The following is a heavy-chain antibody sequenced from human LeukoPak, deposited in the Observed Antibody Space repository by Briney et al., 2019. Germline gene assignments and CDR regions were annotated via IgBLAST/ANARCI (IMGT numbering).Heavy chain of an antibody. CDR1: GGSISSYY. CDR2: INYSGST. Sequence: SETLSLTCTVSGGSISSYYWSWIRQPPGKGLEWIGYINYSGSTNYNPSLKSRVTISVDTSKIQFSLKLSSVTAADTAVYYCARGAGYYDTIDYWGQGTLVTISS. CDR3: ARGAGYYDTIDY. V-gene: IGHV4-59*01. J-gene: IGHJ4*02. D-gene: IGHD3-22*01.